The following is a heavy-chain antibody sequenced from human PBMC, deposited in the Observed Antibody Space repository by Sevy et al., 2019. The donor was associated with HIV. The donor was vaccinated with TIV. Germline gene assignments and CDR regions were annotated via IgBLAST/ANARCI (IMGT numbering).Heavy chain of an antibody. CDR2: ISGSGGST. V-gene: IGHV3-23*01. D-gene: IGHD3-22*01. CDR1: GFTFSSYA. Sequence: GGSLRLSCAASGFTFSSYAMSWVRQAPGKGLEWVSAISGSGGSTYYAYSVKGRFTISRDNSKNTLYLQMNSLRAEDTAVYYCAKDPRSTMIVVVINYFDYWGQGTLVTVSS. J-gene: IGHJ4*02. CDR3: AKDPRSTMIVVVINYFDY.